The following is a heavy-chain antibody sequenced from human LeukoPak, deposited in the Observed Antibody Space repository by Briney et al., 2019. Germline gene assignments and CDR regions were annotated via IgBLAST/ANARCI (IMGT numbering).Heavy chain of an antibody. Sequence: GGSLRLSCAASGFTFSLYAMNWVRQAPGKGLEWVSYINDESSDIHYAGSVRGRFTISRDNAKNSLYLQMNSLRAEDTAVYYCASFPYRGYDGYWGQGTLVTVSS. D-gene: IGHD5-12*01. CDR1: GFTFSLYA. CDR2: INDESSDI. V-gene: IGHV3-21*05. CDR3: ASFPYRGYDGY. J-gene: IGHJ4*02.